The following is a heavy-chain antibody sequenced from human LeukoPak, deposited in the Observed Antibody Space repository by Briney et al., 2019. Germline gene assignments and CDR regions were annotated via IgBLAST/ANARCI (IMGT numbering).Heavy chain of an antibody. J-gene: IGHJ6*03. V-gene: IGHV4-4*07. Sequence: SETLSLTCTVSGGSISSYYWSWIRQPAGKGLEWIGRIYTSGSTNYNPSLKSRVTMSVDTSKNQFSLKLSSVTAADTAVYYCARELDSRFLEWLYQDYYYYMDVWGKGTTVTVSS. CDR3: ARELDSRFLEWLYQDYYYYMDV. CDR2: IYTSGST. D-gene: IGHD3-3*01. CDR1: GGSISSYY.